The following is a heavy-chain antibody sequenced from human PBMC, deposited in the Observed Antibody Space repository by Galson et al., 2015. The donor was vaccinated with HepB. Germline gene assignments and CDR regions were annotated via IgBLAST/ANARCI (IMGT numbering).Heavy chain of an antibody. V-gene: IGHV3-48*01. CDR3: ARNGEVGPTGKVKYFHH. D-gene: IGHD1-26*01. Sequence: SLRLSCAAAGFTFSSYSMNWVRQAPGKGLEWVSGISSSGSPNYYADSVRGRFTISRDNVKNSLYLQMNSLRVEDSAMYYCARNGEVGPTGKVKYFHHWGQGTLVTVSS. CDR2: ISSSGSPN. J-gene: IGHJ1*01. CDR1: GFTFSSYS.